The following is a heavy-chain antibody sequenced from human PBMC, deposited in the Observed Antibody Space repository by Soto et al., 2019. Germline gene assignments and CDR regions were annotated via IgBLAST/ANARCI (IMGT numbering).Heavy chain of an antibody. CDR2: IYSGGST. CDR1: GFTVSSNY. CDR3: PRVGEAMMTFGGVIV. Sequence: GGSLRLSCAASGFTVSSNYMSWVRQAPGKGLEWVSVIYSGGSTYYADSVKGRFTISRDNSKNTLYLQMNSLRAEDTALYSCPRVGEAMMTFGGVIVWGQGTLVTVSS. J-gene: IGHJ4*02. D-gene: IGHD3-16*02. V-gene: IGHV3-53*01.